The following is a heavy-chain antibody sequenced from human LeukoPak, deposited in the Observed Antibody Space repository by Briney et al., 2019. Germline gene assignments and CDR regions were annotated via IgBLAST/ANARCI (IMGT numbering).Heavy chain of an antibody. J-gene: IGHJ4*02. CDR1: GYTFTSYD. V-gene: IGHV1-8*03. CDR2: MNPNSGNT. Sequence: GASVKVSCKASGYTFTSYDINWVRQAIGQGLEWMGWMNPNSGNTGYAQKFQGRVTITRNNAISTAYMELSSLRSEDTAIYYCARAASDNGGFDFWGQGAQVTVSS. D-gene: IGHD4-23*01. CDR3: ARAASDNGGFDF.